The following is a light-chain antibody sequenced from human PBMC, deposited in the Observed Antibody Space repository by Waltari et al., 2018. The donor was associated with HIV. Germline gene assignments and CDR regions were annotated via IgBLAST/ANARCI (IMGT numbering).Light chain of an antibody. CDR3: QAWDSSTARGV. J-gene: IGLJ2*01. V-gene: IGLV3-1*01. CDR1: NLGAKY. Sequence: SYDLIQPPTVSVSPGHTASIPCSGSNLGAKYVSWYQQKAGRSPVLVIYEDNNRPSGIPERFSGSNSGSTATLTITGTQAMDEGDYYCQAWDSSTARGVFGGGTNLTVL. CDR2: EDN.